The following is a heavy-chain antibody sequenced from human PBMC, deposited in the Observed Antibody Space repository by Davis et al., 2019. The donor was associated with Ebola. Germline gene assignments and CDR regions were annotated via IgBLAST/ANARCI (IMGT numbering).Heavy chain of an antibody. CDR3: VRWWELLLNFDY. J-gene: IGHJ4*02. D-gene: IGHD1-26*01. CDR1: GFTFSSYE. CDR2: ISSSSSYI. Sequence: GESLKISCAASGFTFSSYEMNWVRQAPGKGLEWVSSISSSSSYIYYADSVKGRFTISRDNAKNSLYLQMNSLRAEDTAVYYCVRWWELLLNFDYWGQGTLVTVSS. V-gene: IGHV3-21*01.